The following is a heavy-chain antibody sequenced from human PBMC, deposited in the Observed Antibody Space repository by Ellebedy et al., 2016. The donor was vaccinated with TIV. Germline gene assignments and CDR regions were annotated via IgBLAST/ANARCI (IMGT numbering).Heavy chain of an antibody. V-gene: IGHV3-74*03. Sequence: GESLKISXAASGFAFNTYWMHWVRQVPGKGLVWVAHIRGDGAYTKYADFVKGRFTISRDNAKNTLYLQMDSLRPDDTAVYYCAAAFDVWGQGTMVSVSS. J-gene: IGHJ3*01. CDR3: AAAFDV. CDR1: GFAFNTYW. CDR2: IRGDGAYT.